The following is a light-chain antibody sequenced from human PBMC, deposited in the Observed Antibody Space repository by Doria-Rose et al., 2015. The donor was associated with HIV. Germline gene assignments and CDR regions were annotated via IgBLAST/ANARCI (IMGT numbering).Light chain of an antibody. V-gene: IGKV3-20*01. CDR1: QSFSSTY. CDR2: DGS. J-gene: IGKJ1*01. CDR3: HQYGTSWT. Sequence: TQSPGTLSLSPEERATLSCRASQSFSSTYLAWYQQKPGQAPSLLIYDGSTRATGIPDRFGASGSGTDFTLTINRLEPEDFALYYCHQYGTSWTFGQGTKVEI.